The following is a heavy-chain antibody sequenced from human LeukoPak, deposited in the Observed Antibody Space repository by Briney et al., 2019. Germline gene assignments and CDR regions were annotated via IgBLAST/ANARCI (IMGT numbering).Heavy chain of an antibody. CDR1: GFTFSSYS. CDR3: AREDYGDKFDP. J-gene: IGHJ5*02. D-gene: IGHD4-17*01. CDR2: ISSSSSYI. Sequence: GGSLRLSCAASGFTFSSYSMNWVRQAPGKGLEWVSSISSSSSYIYYADSVKGRFTISRDNAKNSLYLQMNRLRAEDTAVYYCAREDYGDKFDPWGQGTLVTVSS. V-gene: IGHV3-21*01.